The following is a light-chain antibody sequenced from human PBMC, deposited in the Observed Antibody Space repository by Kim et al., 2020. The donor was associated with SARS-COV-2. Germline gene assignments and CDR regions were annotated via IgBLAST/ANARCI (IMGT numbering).Light chain of an antibody. CDR2: GAS. J-gene: IGKJ2*01. CDR1: QNVGSN. Sequence: LSVSPEERAALSRRASQNVGSNLAWYTQKSGKAPRLLIYGASTRATGIPARFSGSGSGTEFTLTISSLQSEDSAVYYCQQYNNWYIFGQGTKLEI. V-gene: IGKV3-15*01. CDR3: QQYNNWYI.